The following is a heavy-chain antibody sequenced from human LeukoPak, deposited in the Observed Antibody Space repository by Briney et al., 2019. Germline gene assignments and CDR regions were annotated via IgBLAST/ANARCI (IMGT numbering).Heavy chain of an antibody. Sequence: PSETLSLTCAVYGGSFSGYYWSWIRQPPGKGLEWIGEINHSGSTNYNPSLKSRVTISVDTSKNQFSLKLSSVTAADTAVYYCASGRAYDYFPLHYWGQGTLVTVSS. CDR1: GGSFSGYY. D-gene: IGHD3-16*01. CDR2: INHSGST. J-gene: IGHJ4*02. V-gene: IGHV4-34*01. CDR3: ASGRAYDYFPLHY.